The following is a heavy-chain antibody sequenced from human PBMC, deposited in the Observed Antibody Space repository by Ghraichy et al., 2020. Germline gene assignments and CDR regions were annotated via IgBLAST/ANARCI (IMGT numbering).Heavy chain of an antibody. CDR2: IYYSGST. Sequence: SQTLSLTCTVSGGSISSYYWSWIRQPPGKGLEWIGYIYYSGSTNYNPSLKSRVTISVDTSKNQFSLKLSSVTAADTAVYYCARALDSSGYMDYWGQGTLVTVSS. CDR3: ARALDSSGYMDY. J-gene: IGHJ4*02. CDR1: GGSISSYY. D-gene: IGHD3-22*01. V-gene: IGHV4-59*01.